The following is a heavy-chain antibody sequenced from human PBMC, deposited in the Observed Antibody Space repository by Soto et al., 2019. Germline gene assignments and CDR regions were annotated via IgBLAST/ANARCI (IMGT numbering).Heavy chain of an antibody. D-gene: IGHD3-10*01. CDR3: ARSYYGSGSYWFYGMDV. J-gene: IGHJ6*02. CDR2: IIPSFATG. V-gene: IGHV1-69*06. CDR1: GGTFGNSA. Sequence: QVQLVQSGAEVKKPGSSVKVSCKASGGTFGNSAISWVRQAPGQGLEWMGGIIPSFATGNSAPEFQGRLPITADKSTHTAYMELSSLRSEDTAVYYCARSYYGSGSYWFYGMDVWGQGTTVTVSS.